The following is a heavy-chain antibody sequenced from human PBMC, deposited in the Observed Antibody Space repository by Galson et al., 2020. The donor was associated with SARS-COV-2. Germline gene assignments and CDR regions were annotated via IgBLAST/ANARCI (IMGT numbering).Heavy chain of an antibody. CDR3: ATPRVYSGSDGATVDY. CDR2: ISYDGSNK. D-gene: IGHD1-26*01. V-gene: IGHV3-30*03. Sequence: GESLKLSCAASGFTFSSYGMHWVRQAPGKGLEWVAVISYDGSNKYYADSVKGRFTISRDNSKNTLYLQMNSLRAEDTAVYYCATPRVYSGSDGATVDYWGQGTLVTVSS. CDR1: GFTFSSYG. J-gene: IGHJ4*02.